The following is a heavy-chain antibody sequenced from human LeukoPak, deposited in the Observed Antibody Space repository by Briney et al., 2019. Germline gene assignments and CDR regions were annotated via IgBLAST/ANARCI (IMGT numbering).Heavy chain of an antibody. D-gene: IGHD2-15*01. Sequence: SETLSLTCAVSGGSISSGGYSWSWIRQPPGKGLEWIGYIYHSGSTYYNPSLKSRVTISVDRSKNQFSLKLSSVTAADTAVYYCARGTPPIFCSGGSCYRTRGTTDWFDPWGQGTLVTVSS. CDR3: ARGTPPIFCSGGSCYRTRGTTDWFDP. CDR2: IYHSGST. V-gene: IGHV4-30-2*01. J-gene: IGHJ5*02. CDR1: GGSISSGGYS.